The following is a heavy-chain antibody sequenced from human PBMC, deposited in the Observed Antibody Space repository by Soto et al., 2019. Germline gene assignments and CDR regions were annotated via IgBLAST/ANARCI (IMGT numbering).Heavy chain of an antibody. CDR2: IYHSGSA. Sequence: QVQLQESGPGLVKPSGTLSLSCAVSGYSISTDNWWSWVRQSPGKGLEWIGAIYHSGSASYNPSLKSRVTISVDKSKNQVSLKLTSVTAADTAVYYCARNDYGDNVFDYWGQGTLVTVSS. D-gene: IGHD4-17*01. V-gene: IGHV4-4*02. J-gene: IGHJ4*02. CDR1: GYSISTDNW. CDR3: ARNDYGDNVFDY.